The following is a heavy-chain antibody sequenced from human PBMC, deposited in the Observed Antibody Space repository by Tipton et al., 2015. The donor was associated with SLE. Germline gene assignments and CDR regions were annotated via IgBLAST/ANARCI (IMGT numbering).Heavy chain of an antibody. J-gene: IGHJ5*02. V-gene: IGHV4-31*03. CDR3: ARLRDFFDTSAAYSGWFDP. CDR2: IYYSGST. CDR1: GDSINSDGYF. Sequence: TLSLTCTVSGDSINSDGYFWTWIRQPPGKGLEWIGYIYYSGSTYYNPSLQSRLTMSVDTSRNQFSLKLTSVTAADTAVYFCARLRDFFDTSAAYSGWFDPWGQGTLVTVSS. D-gene: IGHD3-22*01.